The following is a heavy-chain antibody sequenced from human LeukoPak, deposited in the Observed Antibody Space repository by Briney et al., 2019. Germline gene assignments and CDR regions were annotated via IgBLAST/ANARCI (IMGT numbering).Heavy chain of an antibody. Sequence: GGSLRLSCAASGFTFSSYEMNWVRQAPGKGLEWVSYISSSGSTIYYADSVKGRFTISRDSSRNTLYLQMNSLRAEDTAVYYCAKDRAGNSWNFDYWGQGTLVTVSS. V-gene: IGHV3-48*03. D-gene: IGHD4-23*01. J-gene: IGHJ4*02. CDR3: AKDRAGNSWNFDY. CDR2: ISSSGSTI. CDR1: GFTFSSYE.